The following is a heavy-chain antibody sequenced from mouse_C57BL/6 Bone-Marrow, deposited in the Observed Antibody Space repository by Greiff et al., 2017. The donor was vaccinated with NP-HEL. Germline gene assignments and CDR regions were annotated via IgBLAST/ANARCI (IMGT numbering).Heavy chain of an antibody. CDR2: IYPGGGYT. J-gene: IGHJ2*01. D-gene: IGHD4-1*01. CDR3: AREGGTGTDFDY. V-gene: IGHV1-63*01. Sequence: VKLMESGAELVRPGTSVKMSCKASGYTFTNYWIGWAKQRPGHGLEWIGDIYPGGGYTNYNEKFKGKATLTADKSSSTAYMQFSSLTSEDSAIYYCAREGGTGTDFDYWGQGTTLTVSS. CDR1: GYTFTNYW.